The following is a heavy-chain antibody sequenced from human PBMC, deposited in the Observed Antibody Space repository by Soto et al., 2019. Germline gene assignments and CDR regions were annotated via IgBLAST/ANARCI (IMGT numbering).Heavy chain of an antibody. D-gene: IGHD6-6*01. Sequence: GGSLRLSCAASGFTFSSYSMNWVRQAPGKGLEWVSSISSSSSYIYYADSVKGRFTISRDNAKNSLYLPMNSLRAEDTAVDYCARDACSSFYYYYYIDVWGKGTTVTVSS. CDR2: ISSSSSYI. CDR1: GFTFSSYS. CDR3: ARDACSSFYYYYYIDV. V-gene: IGHV3-21*01. J-gene: IGHJ6*03.